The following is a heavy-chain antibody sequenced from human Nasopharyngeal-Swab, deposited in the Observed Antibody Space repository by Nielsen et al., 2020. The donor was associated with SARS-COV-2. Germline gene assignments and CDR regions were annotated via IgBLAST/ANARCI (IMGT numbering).Heavy chain of an antibody. CDR3: AIGGGGSYYYGMDV. D-gene: IGHD3-16*01. V-gene: IGHV4-59*01. J-gene: IGHJ6*02. Sequence: SRQPPGKGLEWIGYIYYSGSTNYNPSLKSRVTISVDTSKNQFSLKLSSVTAADMAVYYCAIGGGGSYYYGMDVWGQGTTVTVSS. CDR2: IYYSGST.